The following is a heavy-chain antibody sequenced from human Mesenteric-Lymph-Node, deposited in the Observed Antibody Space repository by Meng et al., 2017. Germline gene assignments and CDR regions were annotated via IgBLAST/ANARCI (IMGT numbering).Heavy chain of an antibody. V-gene: IGHV3-53*04. CDR1: GFTVSNNY. Sequence: EVQLVESGGGLVQPGGSLRLSCAASGFTVSNNYMTWVRQAPGKGLEWVSIIYSGGSTYYAESVKGRFTISRHSSKNTLYLQMISLTSEDTAVYYCARVDTALVLDYWGQGTLVTVSS. CDR3: ARVDTALVLDY. J-gene: IGHJ4*02. CDR2: IYSGGST. D-gene: IGHD5-18*01.